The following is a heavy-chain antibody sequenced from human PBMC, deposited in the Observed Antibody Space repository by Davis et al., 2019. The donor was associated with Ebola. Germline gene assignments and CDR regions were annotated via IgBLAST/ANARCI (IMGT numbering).Heavy chain of an antibody. CDR2: ISAYNGNT. V-gene: IGHV1-18*01. Sequence: ASVKVSCKASGGTFSSYAISWVRQAPGQGLEWMGWISAYNGNTNYAQKLQGRVTMTTDTSTSTAYMELRSLRSDDTAVYYCARTTVAGRFFDYWGQGTLVSVSS. D-gene: IGHD6-19*01. CDR1: GGTFSSYA. CDR3: ARTTVAGRFFDY. J-gene: IGHJ4*02.